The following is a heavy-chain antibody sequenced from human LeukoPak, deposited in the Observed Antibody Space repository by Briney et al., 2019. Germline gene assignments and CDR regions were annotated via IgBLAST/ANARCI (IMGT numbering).Heavy chain of an antibody. CDR1: GGSFSGYY. V-gene: IGHV4-34*01. CDR3: ARHHPYVWGSYRRAYYFDY. D-gene: IGHD3-16*02. Sequence: SETLSLTCAVYGGSFSGYYWSWIRQPPGKGLEWIGEINHSGSTNYNPSLKSRVTISVDTSKNQFSLKLSSVTAADTAVYYCARHHPYVWGSYRRAYYFDYWGQGTLVTVSS. J-gene: IGHJ4*02. CDR2: INHSGST.